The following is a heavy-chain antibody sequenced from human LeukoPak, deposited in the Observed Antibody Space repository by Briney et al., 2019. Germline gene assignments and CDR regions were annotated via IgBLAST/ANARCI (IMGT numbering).Heavy chain of an antibody. CDR1: GYTFTDSY. CDR3: ARVKDRAAGDKQY. CDR2: INPDSGGT. J-gene: IGHJ4*02. V-gene: IGHV1-2*02. Sequence: GASVTVSCKASGYTFTDSYIHWVRQAPGQGLEWMGWINPDSGGTNYAQKSQGRVTMTRDTSITTVYMELSRLRSDDTAVYYCARVKDRAAGDKQYWGRGTLVTVSS. D-gene: IGHD6-13*01.